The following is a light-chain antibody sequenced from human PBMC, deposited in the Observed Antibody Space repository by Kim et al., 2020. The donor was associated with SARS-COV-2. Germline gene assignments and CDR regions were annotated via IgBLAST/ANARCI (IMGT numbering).Light chain of an antibody. CDR2: KAS. Sequence: ASVGARVTITCLASQIISSWLAWYQQKPGKAPKFWIYKASSLESGVPARFSGSGSGTEFTLTVSSLQPDDFATYYCQQYNSFPWTFGQGTKVDIK. CDR1: QIISSW. V-gene: IGKV1-5*03. CDR3: QQYNSFPWT. J-gene: IGKJ1*01.